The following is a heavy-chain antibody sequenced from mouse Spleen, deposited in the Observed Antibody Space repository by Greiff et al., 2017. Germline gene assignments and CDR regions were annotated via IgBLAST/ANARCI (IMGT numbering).Heavy chain of an antibody. V-gene: IGHV1-15*01. CDR2: IDPETGGT. CDR1: GYTFTDYE. CDR3: TRDAMDY. Sequence: QVQLQQSGAELVRPGASVTLSCKASGYTFTDYEMHWVKQTPVHGLEWIGAIDPETGGTAYNQKFKGKAILTADKSSSTAYMELRSLTFEDSAVYYCTRDAMDYWGQGTSVTVSS. J-gene: IGHJ4*01.